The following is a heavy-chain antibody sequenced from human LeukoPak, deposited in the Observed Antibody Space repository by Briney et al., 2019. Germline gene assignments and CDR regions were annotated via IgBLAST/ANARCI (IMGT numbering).Heavy chain of an antibody. CDR3: ARVGPYCDILNGYSRFDY. V-gene: IGHV4-59*11. CDR2: FCSTVST. Sequence: WETLSLTCTVSGASISGHYWSWVRQPPGKGLELIGYFCSTVSTNYNPSLKSRVTISVDTSKNQFSLKVDSVTAADTAVYYCARVGPYCDILNGYSRFDYWGQGTLVTVSS. J-gene: IGHJ4*02. CDR1: GASISGHY. D-gene: IGHD3-9*01.